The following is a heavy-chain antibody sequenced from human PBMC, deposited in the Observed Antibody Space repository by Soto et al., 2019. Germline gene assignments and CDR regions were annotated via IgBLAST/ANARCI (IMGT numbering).Heavy chain of an antibody. D-gene: IGHD1-26*01. V-gene: IGHV3-23*01. CDR1: GFTFSSYA. CDR2: ISGSGGST. Sequence: GGSLRLSCAASGFTFSSYAMSWVRQAPGKGLEWVSVISGSGGSTYYPDSVKGRFTISRDNSKNTLYLQMNSLRAEDTAVYYCAKADSGNYYGYYYYGMDVWGQGTKVTVSS. CDR3: AKADSGNYYGYYYYGMDV. J-gene: IGHJ6*02.